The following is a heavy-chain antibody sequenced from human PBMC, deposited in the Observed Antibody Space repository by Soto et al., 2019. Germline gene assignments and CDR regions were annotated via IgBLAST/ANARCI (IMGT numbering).Heavy chain of an antibody. J-gene: IGHJ4*02. CDR3: ARASTPDSTGYDY. Sequence: EVQLVESGGGLVQPGGSLRLSCAAGRFTLSDRYVEWVRQAPGKGLEWVGRSRNRVKSFTTAYAASVRGRFTFSRDDSTNSLYLQMYSLKTDDTAVYYCARASTPDSTGYDYWGQGTLVTVS. CDR2: SRNRVKSFTT. V-gene: IGHV3-72*01. CDR1: RFTLSDRY. D-gene: IGHD3-3*01.